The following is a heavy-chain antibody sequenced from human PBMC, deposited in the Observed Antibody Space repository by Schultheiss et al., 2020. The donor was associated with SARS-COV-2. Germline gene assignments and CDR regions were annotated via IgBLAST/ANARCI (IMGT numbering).Heavy chain of an antibody. J-gene: IGHJ6*02. CDR3: ARGLYEDSIYYYYGMDV. D-gene: IGHD5/OR15-5a*01. V-gene: IGHV4-31*03. CDR1: GGSISSGGYY. Sequence: SETLSLTCTVSGGSISSGGYYWSWIRQHPGKGLKWIGYIYYSGSTYYNPSLKSRVTISVDTSKNQFSLKLSSVTAADTAVYYCARGLYEDSIYYYYGMDVWGQVTTVTVSS. CDR2: IYYSGST.